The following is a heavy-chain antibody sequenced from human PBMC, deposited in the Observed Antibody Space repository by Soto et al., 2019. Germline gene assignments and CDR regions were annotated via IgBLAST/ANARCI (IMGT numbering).Heavy chain of an antibody. CDR3: ARTAPTMGFGLYYFDY. Sequence: EVQLVESGGGLVQPGGSLRLSCAASGFTFSSYWMHWVRQAPGKGLVWVSVIYSGGSTYYADSVKGRFSISRDNSKNTLYLQMNSLRAADTAVYYCARTAPTMGFGLYYFDYWGQGTLVTVSS. J-gene: IGHJ4*02. CDR2: IYSGGST. D-gene: IGHD3-10*01. CDR1: GFTFSSYW. V-gene: IGHV3-66*01.